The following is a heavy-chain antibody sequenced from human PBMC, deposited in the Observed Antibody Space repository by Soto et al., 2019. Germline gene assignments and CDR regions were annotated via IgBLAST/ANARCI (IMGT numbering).Heavy chain of an antibody. V-gene: IGHV3-23*01. J-gene: IGHJ5*02. Sequence: EVQLLESGGGLIQPGGSLRLSFVASGVTFSTFAMSWVRQAPGKGLEWVSGFNDNTGNTYYADSVKGRFTISRDNSKNTLYLQMNSLRVEDTAVYYCAKWRNWFDPWGQGTLVTVSS. CDR2: FNDNTGNT. CDR3: AKWRNWFDP. CDR1: GVTFSTFA.